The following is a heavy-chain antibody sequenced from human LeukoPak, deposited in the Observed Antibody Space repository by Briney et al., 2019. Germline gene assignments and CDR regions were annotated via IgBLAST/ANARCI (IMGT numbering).Heavy chain of an antibody. CDR3: AREAYSYGYIGY. V-gene: IGHV1-8*01. CDR1: GYTFTSYD. CDR2: MNPNSGNT. D-gene: IGHD5-18*01. J-gene: IGHJ4*02. Sequence: ASVKVSCKASGYTFTSYDINWVRQATGQGLEWMGWMNPNSGNTGYAQKFQGRVTMTRNTSISTAYTELSSLRSEDTAVYYCAREAYSYGYIGYWGQGTLVTVSS.